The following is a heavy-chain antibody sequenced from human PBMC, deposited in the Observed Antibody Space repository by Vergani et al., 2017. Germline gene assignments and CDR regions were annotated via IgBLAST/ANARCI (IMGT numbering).Heavy chain of an antibody. CDR3: ARLDEQWLPRRKNYYMDV. CDR1: GYTFTSYG. Sequence: QVQLVQSGAEVKKPGASVKVSCKASGYTFTSYGISWVRQAPGQGLEWMGWISAYNGNTNYAQKLQGRVTMTTDTSTSTAYMELRSLRSDDTAVYYCARLDEQWLPRRKNYYMDVWGKGTTVTVSS. CDR2: ISAYNGNT. D-gene: IGHD6-19*01. J-gene: IGHJ6*03. V-gene: IGHV1-18*01.